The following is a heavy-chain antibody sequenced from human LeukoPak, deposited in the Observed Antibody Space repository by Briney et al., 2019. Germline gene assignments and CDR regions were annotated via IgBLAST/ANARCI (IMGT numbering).Heavy chain of an antibody. CDR1: GYTFTSYG. D-gene: IGHD2-2*01. CDR2: ISAYNGKT. Sequence: ASVKVSCKASGYTFTSYGISWVRQAPGQGLEWMGWISAYNGKTNYAQKLQGRVTMTTDTSTSTAYMELRSLRSDDTAVYYCARVMPRVRYCSSTSCLKKWFDPWGQGTLVTVSS. J-gene: IGHJ5*02. V-gene: IGHV1-18*01. CDR3: ARVMPRVRYCSSTSCLKKWFDP.